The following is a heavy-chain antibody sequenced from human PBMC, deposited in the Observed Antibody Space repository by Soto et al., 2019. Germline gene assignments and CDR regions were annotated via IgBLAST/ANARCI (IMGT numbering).Heavy chain of an antibody. Sequence: QPGGSLRLSCAASGFTFSSYAMHWVRQAPGKGLEWVAVISYDGSNKYYADSVKGRFTISRDNSKNTLYLQMNSLRAEDTAVYYCARDLSGATRGAAFDIWGQGTMVTVSS. CDR2: ISYDGSNK. CDR3: ARDLSGATRGAAFDI. D-gene: IGHD1-26*01. V-gene: IGHV3-30-3*01. CDR1: GFTFSSYA. J-gene: IGHJ3*02.